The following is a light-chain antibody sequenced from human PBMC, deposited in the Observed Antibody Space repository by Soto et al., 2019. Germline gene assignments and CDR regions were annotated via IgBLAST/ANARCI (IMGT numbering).Light chain of an antibody. CDR2: WAS. V-gene: IGKV4-1*01. J-gene: IGKJ2*01. Sequence: DIVMTQSPDSLAVSLGERATINCKSSQSVLYTSTNKNHLAWYQQKTGQPPKLLIYWASTRESGVPDRFSGSGSGTDFTLTSSSLQAEDVAVYYCQQYYSALHTFGQGTKLEIK. CDR1: QSVLYTSTNKNH. CDR3: QQYYSALHT.